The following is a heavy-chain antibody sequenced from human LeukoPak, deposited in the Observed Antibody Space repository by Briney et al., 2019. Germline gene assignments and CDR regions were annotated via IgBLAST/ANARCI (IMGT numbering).Heavy chain of an antibody. CDR1: GFTFSIYS. Sequence: HPGGSLRLSCAASGFTFSIYSIHWVRQATGKGLEWVAVISYDGNTKFYADSVKGRFTISRDSSSNTVFLQMGRLRAEDTAVFYCARSRPGSSGWSRDSMDVWRQGTTVTVSS. CDR2: ISYDGNTK. V-gene: IGHV3-30-3*01. CDR3: ARSRPGSSGWSRDSMDV. D-gene: IGHD6-19*01. J-gene: IGHJ6*02.